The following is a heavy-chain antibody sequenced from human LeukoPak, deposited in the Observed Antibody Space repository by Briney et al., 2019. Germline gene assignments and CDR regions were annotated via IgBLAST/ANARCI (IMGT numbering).Heavy chain of an antibody. CDR1: GFTFSSYS. Sequence: GGSLRLSCAASGFTFSSYSMNWVRKAPGKGLEWVSSISSSSSYIFYADSAKGRFTISRDNAKNSLYLQMNSLRAEDTAVYYCARGGSSSSWYFDYWGQGTLVTVSS. CDR3: ARGGSSSSWYFDY. D-gene: IGHD2-15*01. V-gene: IGHV3-21*01. CDR2: ISSSSSYI. J-gene: IGHJ4*02.